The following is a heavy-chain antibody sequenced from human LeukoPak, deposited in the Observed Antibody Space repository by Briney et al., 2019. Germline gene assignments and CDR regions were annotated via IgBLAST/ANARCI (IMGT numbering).Heavy chain of an antibody. CDR2: IFYTGDS. D-gene: IGHD2-21*01. CDR3: ARHRFASPLDS. CDR1: GVSRSSSY. J-gene: IGHJ4*02. V-gene: IGHV4-59*08. Sequence: SETLSLTCTVSGVSRSSSYWSWLRQPPGKGLEWIGYIFYTGDSNHNPSFKSRVSISLDTSKDQISLKLSSVTAADTAVYYCARHRFASPLDSWGQGTLVTVSS.